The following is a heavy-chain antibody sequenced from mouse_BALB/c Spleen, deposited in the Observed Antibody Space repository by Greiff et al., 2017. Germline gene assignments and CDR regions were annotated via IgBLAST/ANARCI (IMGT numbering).Heavy chain of an antibody. J-gene: IGHJ1*01. V-gene: IGHV5-9-4*01. CDR1: GFTFSSYA. CDR2: ISSGGGYT. D-gene: IGHD1-1*01. CDR3: ARDNYYFDV. Sequence: EVQRVESGGGLVKPGGSLKLSCAASGFTFSSYAMSWVRQTPEKRLEWVAEISSGGGYTYYPDTVTGRFTISRDNAKNTLSLEMSSLRSEDTAMYYCARDNYYFDVWGAGTTVTVSS.